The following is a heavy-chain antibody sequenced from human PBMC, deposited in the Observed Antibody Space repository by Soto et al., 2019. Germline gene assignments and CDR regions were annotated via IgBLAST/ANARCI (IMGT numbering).Heavy chain of an antibody. CDR1: GFTFTSSA. J-gene: IGHJ6*02. CDR3: ARPEYSSSSYGMDV. Sequence: SVKVSCKASGFTFTSSAMQWVRQARGQRLEWIGWIVVGSGNTNYAQKFQERVTITRDMSTSTAYMELSSLRSEDTAVYYCARPEYSSSSYGMDVWGQGTTVTVSS. D-gene: IGHD6-6*01. V-gene: IGHV1-58*02. CDR2: IVVGSGNT.